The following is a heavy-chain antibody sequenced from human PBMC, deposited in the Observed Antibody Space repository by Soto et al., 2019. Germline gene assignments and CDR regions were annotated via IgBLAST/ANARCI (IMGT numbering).Heavy chain of an antibody. D-gene: IGHD4-17*01. V-gene: IGHV2-5*02. CDR1: GFSLSTYHMG. J-gene: IGHJ4*02. Sequence: QITLKESGPTLVRPAQTLTLTCDFSGFSLSTYHMGVAWIRQPPGKALEWLALIYWDDDKRYSPSLKDRLAISKGTSSKQVVLTITNVDPGDTDTYFCAHAGDYDLLTFDHWGPGTLVTVSS. CDR3: AHAGDYDLLTFDH. CDR2: IYWDDDK.